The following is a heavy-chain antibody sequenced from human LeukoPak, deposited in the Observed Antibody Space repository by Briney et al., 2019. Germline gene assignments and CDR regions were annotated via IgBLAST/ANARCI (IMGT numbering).Heavy chain of an antibody. Sequence: GRCLTLSCAASGFTLSGYYITWIRQAAREVLDWVGLIKKKSDGWTIDYPAPVKRRFTIPRHDSKNTLYLHMNRLRTEDLAVYHCTTHRSAAYYDGVDVWGQGTAVTVSS. D-gene: IGHD2-15*01. CDR1: GFTLSGYY. CDR2: IKKKSDGWTI. V-gene: IGHV3-15*01. J-gene: IGHJ6*02. CDR3: TTHRSAAYYDGVDV.